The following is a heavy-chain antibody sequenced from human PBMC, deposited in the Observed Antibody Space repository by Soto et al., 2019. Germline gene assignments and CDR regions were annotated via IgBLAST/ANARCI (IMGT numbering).Heavy chain of an antibody. CDR2: IYYSGST. CDR1: GGSISSYY. D-gene: IGHD4-17*01. V-gene: IGHV4-59*01. J-gene: IGHJ4*02. CDR3: ARGNYGDYEDY. Sequence: PSETLSLTCTVSGGSISSYYWSWIRQPPGKGLEWIGYIYYSGSTNYNPSLKSRVTISVDTSKNQFSLKLSSVTAADTAVYYCARGNYGDYEDYWGQGTLVTVSS.